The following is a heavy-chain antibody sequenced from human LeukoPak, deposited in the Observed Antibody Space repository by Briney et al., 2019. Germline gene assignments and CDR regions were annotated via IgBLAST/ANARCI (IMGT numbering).Heavy chain of an antibody. V-gene: IGHV3-53*01. CDR2: IYSGGST. CDR3: AKFHCGGDCYYFDY. J-gene: IGHJ4*02. Sequence: GGSLRLSCAASGFTVSSNYMSWVRQAPGKGLEWVSVIYSGGSTYYADSVKGRFTISRDNSKNTLYLQMNSLRAEETAEYYCAKFHCGGDCYYFDYWGQGALVTVSS. D-gene: IGHD2-21*02. CDR1: GFTVSSNY.